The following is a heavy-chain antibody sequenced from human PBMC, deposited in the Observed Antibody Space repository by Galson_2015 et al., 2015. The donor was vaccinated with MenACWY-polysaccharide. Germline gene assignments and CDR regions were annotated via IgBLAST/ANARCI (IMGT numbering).Heavy chain of an antibody. J-gene: IGHJ5*02. V-gene: IGHV4-39*07. Sequence: SETLSLTCTVSGDSISSSSYFWGWIRQPPGKGLEWIGSIYYSGRTYYNPSLKSRVTISVDTSKNQFSLKLSSVTAADTAVYYCASEIRTTVMVGWFDPWGQGTLVTVSS. D-gene: IGHD4-17*01. CDR3: ASEIRTTVMVGWFDP. CDR2: IYYSGRT. CDR1: GDSISSSSYF.